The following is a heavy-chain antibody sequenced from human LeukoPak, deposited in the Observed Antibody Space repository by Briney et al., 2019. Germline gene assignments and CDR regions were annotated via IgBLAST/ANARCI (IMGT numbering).Heavy chain of an antibody. D-gene: IGHD3-10*01. J-gene: IGHJ5*02. Sequence: SETLSLTCTVSGDSISSSYWNWIRQPAGKGLEWIGRFSTSGSTNYNPPLKSRVAMSVGTSKNQFSLKLSSVTAADTAVYYCARDASGSPRGWFDPWGQGTLVTVSS. V-gene: IGHV4-4*07. CDR3: ARDASGSPRGWFDP. CDR1: GDSISSSY. CDR2: FSTSGST.